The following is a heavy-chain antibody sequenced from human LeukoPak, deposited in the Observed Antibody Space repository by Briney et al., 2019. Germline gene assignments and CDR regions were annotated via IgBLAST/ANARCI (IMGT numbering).Heavy chain of an antibody. CDR3: ARRAGAYSHPYDY. D-gene: IGHD4/OR15-4a*01. V-gene: IGHV3-74*01. CDR2: INTDGSST. CDR1: GFTFSSYS. Sequence: GGSLRLSCAASGFTFSSYSMNWVRQAPGKGLVWVSRINTDGSSTYYADSVKGRFTISRDNSKNTLYLQMNSLRAEDTAVYYCARRAGAYSHPYDYWGQGTLVTVSS. J-gene: IGHJ4*02.